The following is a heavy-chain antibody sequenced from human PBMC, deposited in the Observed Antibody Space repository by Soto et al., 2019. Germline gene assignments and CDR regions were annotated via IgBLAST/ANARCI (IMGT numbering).Heavy chain of an antibody. J-gene: IGHJ4*02. CDR3: TPPLGYCSSTSCYSY. V-gene: IGHV3-15*01. CDR1: GFTFSNAW. Sequence: EVQLVESGGGLVKPGGSLRLSCAASGFTFSNAWMSWVRQAPGKGLEWVGRIKSKTDGGTTDYAAPVKGRFTISRDDSKNTLYPQMNSLKTEDTAVYYCTPPLGYCSSTSCYSYWGQGTLVTVSS. CDR2: IKSKTDGGTT. D-gene: IGHD2-2*01.